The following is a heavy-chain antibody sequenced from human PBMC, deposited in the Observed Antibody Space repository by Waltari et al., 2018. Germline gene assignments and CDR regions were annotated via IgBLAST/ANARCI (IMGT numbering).Heavy chain of an antibody. Sequence: QLQLQESGPGLVKPSETLSLTCTVSGGSISSSSYYWGWIRQPPGKGLEWIGSIYYSGSTYYNPSLKSRVTISVDTSKNQFSLKLSSVTAADTAVYYCAREVQQLERHNWFDPWGQGTLVTVSS. CDR2: IYYSGST. J-gene: IGHJ5*02. V-gene: IGHV4-39*07. CDR1: GGSISSSSYY. D-gene: IGHD1-1*01. CDR3: AREVQQLERHNWFDP.